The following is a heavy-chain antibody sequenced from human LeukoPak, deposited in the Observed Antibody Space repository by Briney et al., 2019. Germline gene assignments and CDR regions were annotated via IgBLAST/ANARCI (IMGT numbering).Heavy chain of an antibody. Sequence: GGSLRLSCAASGFTFSRFWMHWVRQAPGKGLVWVSRISGDGSSTSYADSVKGRFTISRDNAKNTLYLQMNSLGAEDTAVYYCARVNGGSYDCWGQGTLVPVSS. CDR3: ARVNGGSYDC. CDR2: ISGDGSST. D-gene: IGHD1-26*01. J-gene: IGHJ4*02. CDR1: GFTFSRFW. V-gene: IGHV3-74*01.